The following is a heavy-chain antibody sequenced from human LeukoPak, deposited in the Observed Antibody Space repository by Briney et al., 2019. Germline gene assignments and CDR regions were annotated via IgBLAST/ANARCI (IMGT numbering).Heavy chain of an antibody. Sequence: GGSLGLSCSASGFTFSSYAMHWVRQAPGKGLEYVSAISSNGGSTYYADSVKGRFTISRDNSKNTLYLQMSSLRAEDTAVYYCVKDRDYYGSGSLGYWGQGTLVTVSS. D-gene: IGHD3-10*01. CDR3: VKDRDYYGSGSLGY. CDR2: ISSNGGST. V-gene: IGHV3-64D*06. CDR1: GFTFSSYA. J-gene: IGHJ4*02.